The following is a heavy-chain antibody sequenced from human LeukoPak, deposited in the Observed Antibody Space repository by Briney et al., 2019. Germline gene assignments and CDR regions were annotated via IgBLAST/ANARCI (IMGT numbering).Heavy chain of an antibody. J-gene: IGHJ4*02. CDR1: GYTFFDYF. D-gene: IGHD7-27*01. CDR2: LNPNNGYT. Sequence: GASVKVSCKTSGYTFFDYFIHWVRQAPGQGLEWMGRLNPNNGYTFYTEECQGRVTMTRDTSISTAYMELSRLTSDDTALYYCARDLSSTSNWEFDYWGQGTLVTVSS. CDR3: ARDLSSTSNWEFDY. V-gene: IGHV1-2*06.